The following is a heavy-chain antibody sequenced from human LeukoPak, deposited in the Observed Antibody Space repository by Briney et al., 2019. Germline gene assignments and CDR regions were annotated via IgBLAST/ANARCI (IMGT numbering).Heavy chain of an antibody. CDR2: ISFDGSNK. Sequence: GGSLRLSCAASGFTFSSYAMQWVRQAPGKGLEWVAIISFDGSNKDYADSIKGRFTVSRDNSKNTLYMQMKSLRTEDTAVYFCAKERISPAGTYDYWGQGTLVAVSS. J-gene: IGHJ4*02. CDR3: AKERISPAGTYDY. CDR1: GFTFSSYA. D-gene: IGHD6-13*01. V-gene: IGHV3-30*04.